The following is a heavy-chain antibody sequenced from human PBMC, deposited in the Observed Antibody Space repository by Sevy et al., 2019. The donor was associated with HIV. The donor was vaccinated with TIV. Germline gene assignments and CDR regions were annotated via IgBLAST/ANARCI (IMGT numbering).Heavy chain of an antibody. CDR1: GGSITSLY. CDR2: IYYNGHI. J-gene: IGHJ5*01. Sequence: SETLSLTCTVSGGSITSLYWNWIRQPPGKGLVWIANIYYNGHINYNPSLKSRVTLSLDTSKNQFSLRLSSVTAADTAMYYCAGENTWGRGYSRGQGTLVTVSS. V-gene: IGHV4-59*08. D-gene: IGHD1-26*01. CDR3: AGENTWGRGYS.